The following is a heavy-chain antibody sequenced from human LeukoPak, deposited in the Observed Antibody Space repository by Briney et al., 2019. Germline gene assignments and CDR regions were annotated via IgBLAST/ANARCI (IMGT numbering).Heavy chain of an antibody. CDR1: GFTFSSYS. CDR3: ARAVGRLPEYFQH. V-gene: IGHV3-21*01. D-gene: IGHD5-18*01. Sequence: GESLRLSCAASGFTFSSYSMNWVRQAPGKGLEWVSSISGSSSYIYYADSVKGRFTISRDNAKNSLYLQMSSLRAEDTAVYYCARAVGRLPEYFQHWGQGTLVTVSS. CDR2: ISGSSSYI. J-gene: IGHJ1*01.